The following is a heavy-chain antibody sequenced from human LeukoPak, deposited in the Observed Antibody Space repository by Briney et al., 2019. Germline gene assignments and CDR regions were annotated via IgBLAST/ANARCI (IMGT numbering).Heavy chain of an antibody. V-gene: IGHV3-30-3*01. CDR3: AREKPNYDFWSGYYTSPNFDY. J-gene: IGHJ4*02. D-gene: IGHD3-3*01. CDR2: ISYDGSNK. Sequence: GGSLRLSRAASGFTFSSYAMHWVRQAPGKGLEWVAVISYDGSNKYYADSVKGRFTISRDNSKNTLYLQMNSLRAEDTAVYYCAREKPNYDFWSGYYTSPNFDYWGQGTLVTVSS. CDR1: GFTFSSYA.